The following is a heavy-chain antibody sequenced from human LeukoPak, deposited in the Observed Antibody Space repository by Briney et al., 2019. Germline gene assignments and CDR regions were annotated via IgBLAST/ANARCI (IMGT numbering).Heavy chain of an antibody. CDR2: INPNSGGT. D-gene: IGHD6-19*01. CDR1: GYTFTGYY. CDR3: AASQEGSGWYFYFDY. J-gene: IGHJ4*02. V-gene: IGHV1-2*02. Sequence: GASVKVSCKASGYTFTGYYMHWVRQAPGQGLEWMGWINPNSGGTNYAQKFQGRVTMTRDTSISTAYMELNRLRSDDTAVYYCAASQEGSGWYFYFDYWGQGTLVTVSS.